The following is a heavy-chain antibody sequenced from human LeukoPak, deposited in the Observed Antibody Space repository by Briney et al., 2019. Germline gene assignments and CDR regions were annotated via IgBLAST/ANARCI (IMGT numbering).Heavy chain of an antibody. J-gene: IGHJ4*02. CDR2: IKQDGSEK. V-gene: IGHV3-7*01. Sequence: GGSLRFSCAASGFTFNSYCMSWVRQAPGKGLEWVANIKQDGSEKYYVDSVKGRFTISRDNTKNSLYLQMNSLRAEDTAVYYCARDRFYYDSSGCYSYYFDYWGQGTLVTVSS. D-gene: IGHD3-22*01. CDR1: GFTFNSYC. CDR3: ARDRFYYDSSGCYSYYFDY.